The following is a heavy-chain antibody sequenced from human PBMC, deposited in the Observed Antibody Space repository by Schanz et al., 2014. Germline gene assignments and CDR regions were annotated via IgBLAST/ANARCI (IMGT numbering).Heavy chain of an antibody. J-gene: IGHJ4*02. CDR2: IYGGST. V-gene: IGHV3-66*01. CDR3: ARTTNPFNFDSWPYLDY. CDR1: GFTVSSHY. D-gene: IGHD3-9*01. Sequence: EVQLVESGGGLVQPGGSLRLSCAASGFTVSSHYMSWVRQAPGKGLEWVSFIYGGSTYYTDYVKGRFTISRDNSKNTLYLQMNSLRAEDTAVYYCARTTNPFNFDSWPYLDYWGQGTLVTVSS.